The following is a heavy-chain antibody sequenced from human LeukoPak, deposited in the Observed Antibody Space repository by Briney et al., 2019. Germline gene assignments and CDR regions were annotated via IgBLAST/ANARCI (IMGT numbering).Heavy chain of an antibody. Sequence: GGSLRLSCAASGSTFSSYSMNWVRQAPGKGLEWVSSISSSSSYIYYADSVKGRFTISRDNAKNSLYLQMNSLRAEDTAVYYCATDQFWELFFDYWGQGTLVTVSS. CDR2: ISSSSSYI. V-gene: IGHV3-21*01. CDR3: ATDQFWELFFDY. CDR1: GSTFSSYS. J-gene: IGHJ4*02. D-gene: IGHD3-10*01.